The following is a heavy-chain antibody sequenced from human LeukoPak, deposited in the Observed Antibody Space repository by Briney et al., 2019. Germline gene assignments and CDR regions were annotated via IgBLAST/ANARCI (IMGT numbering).Heavy chain of an antibody. V-gene: IGHV3-30*18. D-gene: IGHD1-26*01. CDR3: AKVSRYSRSYYYYYYGMDV. J-gene: IGHJ6*02. CDR2: ISYDGSNK. Sequence: GGSLRLSCAASGFTFSSYGMHWVRQAPGKGLEWVAVISYDGSNKYYAGSVKGRFTISRDNSKNTLYLQMNSLRAEDTAVYYCAKVSRYSRSYYYYYYGMDVWGQGTTVTVSS. CDR1: GFTFSSYG.